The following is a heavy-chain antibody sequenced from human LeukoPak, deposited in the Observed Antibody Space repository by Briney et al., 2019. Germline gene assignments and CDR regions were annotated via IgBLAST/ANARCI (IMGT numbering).Heavy chain of an antibody. CDR3: ARREGDSSGYYSPSFDY. D-gene: IGHD3-22*01. CDR2: IDPSDSYT. Sequence: GESLKISCKGSGYSFTSYWISWVRQMPGKGLEWMGRIDPSDSYTNYSPSFQGHVTISADKSISTAYLQWSSLKASDTAMYYCARREGDSSGYYSPSFDYWGQGTLVTVSS. J-gene: IGHJ4*02. CDR1: GYSFTSYW. V-gene: IGHV5-10-1*01.